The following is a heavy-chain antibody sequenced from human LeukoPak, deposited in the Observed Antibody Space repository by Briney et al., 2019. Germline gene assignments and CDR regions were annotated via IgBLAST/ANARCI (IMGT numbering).Heavy chain of an antibody. Sequence: SETLSLTCTVSGGSISSYHWSWIRQPPGKGLEWIGYIYYSGSTNYNPSLKSRVTISVDTSKNQFSLKLSSVTAADTAVYYCATNYDYVWGSFGYWGQGTLVTVSS. CDR3: ATNYDYVWGSFGY. CDR1: GGSISSYH. D-gene: IGHD3-16*01. V-gene: IGHV4-59*01. CDR2: IYYSGST. J-gene: IGHJ4*02.